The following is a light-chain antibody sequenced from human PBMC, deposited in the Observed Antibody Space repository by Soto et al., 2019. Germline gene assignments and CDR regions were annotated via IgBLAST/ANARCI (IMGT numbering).Light chain of an antibody. CDR3: SLYISGSTYV. Sequence: QSVLTQPPSASGSPGQSVTISCTGTSSAVAGYNRLSWYQQPPGTAPKLIMYEVNTRPSGVPDRFSGSKSGSTASLTISGLQAEDEADYYCSLYISGSTYVFGTGTKVTVL. J-gene: IGLJ1*01. CDR1: SSAVAGYNR. V-gene: IGLV2-18*01. CDR2: EVN.